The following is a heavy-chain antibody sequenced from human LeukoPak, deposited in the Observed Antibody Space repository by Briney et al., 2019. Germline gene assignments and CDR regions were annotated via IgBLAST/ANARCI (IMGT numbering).Heavy chain of an antibody. V-gene: IGHV4-39*07. CDR2: IYYTGST. CDR3: ANGDLDAFDI. Sequence: SETLSLTCSVSGASISGGTYYWGWIRQPPGKGLEWIGSIYYTGSTYDNPSLKSRVTISVDTSKNQFSLKLSSVTAADTAVYYCANGDLDAFDIWGQGTMVTVSS. D-gene: IGHD4-17*01. CDR1: GASISGGTYY. J-gene: IGHJ3*02.